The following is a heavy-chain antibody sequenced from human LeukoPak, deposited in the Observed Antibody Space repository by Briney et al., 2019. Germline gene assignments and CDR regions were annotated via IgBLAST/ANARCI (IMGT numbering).Heavy chain of an antibody. V-gene: IGHV3-21*01. J-gene: IGHJ4*02. CDR1: VFTFRNYN. D-gene: IGHD5-12*01. CDR3: AEVARSGY. CDR2: ISSSSTYM. Sequence: GGSLRLSCAASVFTFRNYNMNCVRQAPGRGLEWVSSISSSSTYMYYADSVKGLFTISRDNAKNSLYLQMNSLRAEATAVYYCAEVARSGYWGQGNLVTVSS.